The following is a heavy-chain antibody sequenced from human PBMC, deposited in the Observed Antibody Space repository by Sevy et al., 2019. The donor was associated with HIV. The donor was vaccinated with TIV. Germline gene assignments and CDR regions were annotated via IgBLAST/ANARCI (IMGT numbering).Heavy chain of an antibody. CDR1: GFTFDEFA. J-gene: IGHJ6*02. V-gene: IGHV3-9*01. Sequence: GGSLRLSCAASGFTFDEFAMHWVRQVPGKGLEWVSGINWDSGAIGYADSVKGRFTTSRDNAKKSLYLQMNSLRGEDTALYYCAKDIRYSYGRGMVVWGQGTTVTASS. CDR2: INWDSGAI. CDR3: AKDIRYSYGRGMVV. D-gene: IGHD3-10*01.